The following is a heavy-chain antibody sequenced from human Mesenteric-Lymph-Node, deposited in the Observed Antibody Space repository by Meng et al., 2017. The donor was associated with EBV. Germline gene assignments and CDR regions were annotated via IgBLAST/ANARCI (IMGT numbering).Heavy chain of an antibody. CDR1: GFTFSSYS. CDR3: ARGKRTTVNTFDY. CDR2: ISSSSSYI. V-gene: IGHV3-21*01. D-gene: IGHD4-17*01. J-gene: IGHJ4*02. Sequence: EVQLVESGGXXXXXGXSLXLSCAASGFTFSSYSMNWVRQAPGKGLEWVSSISSSSSYIYYADSVKGRFTISRDNAKNSLYLQMNSLRAEDTAVYYCARGKRTTVNTFDYWGQGTLVTVSS.